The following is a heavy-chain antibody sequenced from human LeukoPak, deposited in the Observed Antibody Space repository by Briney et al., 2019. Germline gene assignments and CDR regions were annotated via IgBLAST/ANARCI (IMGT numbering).Heavy chain of an antibody. CDR3: ARDCNDYVWGSYSDY. Sequence: GGSLRFSCAASGFTFSSYSMKWLRQAPGKGLEWVSSISSSSSYIYYADSVRGRFTISRDNAKNSLYLQMSRRRAEDTAVYYCARDCNDYVWGSYSDYWGQGTLVTVSS. CDR1: GFTFSSYS. V-gene: IGHV3-21*01. D-gene: IGHD3-16*01. CDR2: ISSSSSYI. J-gene: IGHJ4*02.